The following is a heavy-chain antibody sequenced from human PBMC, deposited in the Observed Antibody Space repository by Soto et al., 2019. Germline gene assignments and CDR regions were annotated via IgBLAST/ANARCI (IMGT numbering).Heavy chain of an antibody. CDR3: ARDAGVDIVATPGDAFDI. CDR2: IYYSGST. V-gene: IGHV4-31*03. J-gene: IGHJ3*02. D-gene: IGHD5-12*01. Sequence: QVQLQESGPGLVKPSQTLSLTCTVSGGSISSGGYYWSWIRQHPGKGLEWIGYIYYSGSTYYNPSLNSRVTISVDTSKNQFSLKLSSVTAADTAVYYCARDAGVDIVATPGDAFDIWGQGTMVTVSS. CDR1: GGSISSGGYY.